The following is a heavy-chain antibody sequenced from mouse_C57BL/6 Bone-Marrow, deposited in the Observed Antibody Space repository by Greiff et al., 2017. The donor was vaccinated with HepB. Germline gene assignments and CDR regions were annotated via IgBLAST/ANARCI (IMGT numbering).Heavy chain of an antibody. CDR2: IRSKSNNYAT. J-gene: IGHJ4*01. Sequence: EAGGGLVQPKGSLKLSCAASGFSFNTYAMNWVRQAPGKGLEWVARIRSKSNNYATYYADSVKDRFTISRDDSESMLYLQMNNLKTEDTAMYYCVRRYYGTYYYAMDYWGQGTSVTVSS. CDR1: GFSFNTYA. CDR3: VRRYYGTYYYAMDY. D-gene: IGHD1-1*01. V-gene: IGHV10-1*01.